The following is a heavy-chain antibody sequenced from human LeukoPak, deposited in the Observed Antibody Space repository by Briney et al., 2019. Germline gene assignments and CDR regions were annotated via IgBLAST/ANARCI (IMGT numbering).Heavy chain of an antibody. Sequence: GGSLRLSCETAGFTFSSYVMHWVRRTPGKGLVWVSRISHDGFISYADSVKGRFTIFRDNAKNTLILQMNSLRAEDTAVYYCARDWVYKIDYWGRGTLVTVSS. CDR2: ISHDGFI. CDR1: GFTFSSYV. J-gene: IGHJ4*02. CDR3: ARDWVYKIDY. D-gene: IGHD5-24*01. V-gene: IGHV3-74*01.